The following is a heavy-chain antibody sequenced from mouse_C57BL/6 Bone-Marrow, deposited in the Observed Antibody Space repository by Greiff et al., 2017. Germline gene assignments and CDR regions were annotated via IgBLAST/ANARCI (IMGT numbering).Heavy chain of an antibody. CDR2: IYPGDGDT. CDR1: GYAFSSYW. V-gene: IGHV1-80*01. J-gene: IGHJ1*03. D-gene: IGHD1-1*01. CDR3: ASVGYYGSYWYFDV. Sequence: VQLQESGAELVKPGASVKISCKASGYAFSSYWMNWVKQRPGKGLEWIGQIYPGDGDTNYNGKFQGKATLTADKSSSTAYMQLSSLTSEDSAVYYCASVGYYGSYWYFDVWGKGTTVTVSS.